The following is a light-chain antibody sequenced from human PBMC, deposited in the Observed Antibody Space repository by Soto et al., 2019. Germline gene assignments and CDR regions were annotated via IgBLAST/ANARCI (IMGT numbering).Light chain of an antibody. CDR1: QSINNY. Sequence: EIVGTQSPVTLSLSPGERATLSCRASQSINNYLAWYQQKPGQPPRLLIYDASNRATAIPVRFSGSGSGTDFTLTISSLEPEDSAVYYCQYRGIWPPGATFGGGTKVEIK. V-gene: IGKV3-11*01. J-gene: IGKJ4*01. CDR2: DAS. CDR3: QYRGIWPPGAT.